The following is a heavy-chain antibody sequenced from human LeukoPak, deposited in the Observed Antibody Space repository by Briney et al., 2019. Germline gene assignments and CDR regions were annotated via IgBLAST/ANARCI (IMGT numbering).Heavy chain of an antibody. J-gene: IGHJ5*02. Sequence: SETLSLTCAVYGGSFSGYYWSWIRQPPGKGLEWIGEINHSGSTNYNPSLKSRVTISVDTSKNQFSLRLSSVTAADTAVYYCARGLRWFDPWGQGTLVTVSS. CDR3: ARGLRWFDP. CDR1: GGSFSGYY. CDR2: INHSGST. V-gene: IGHV4-34*01.